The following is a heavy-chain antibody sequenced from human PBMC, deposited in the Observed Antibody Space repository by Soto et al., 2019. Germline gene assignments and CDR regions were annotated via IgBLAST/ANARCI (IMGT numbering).Heavy chain of an antibody. CDR3: ARVTGRGTIFGVVIILGWFDP. D-gene: IGHD3-3*01. V-gene: IGHV1-8*01. Sequence: SERVYGKATGYTFTSYGINCLRHDTGQGLEWMGLMDPNSGNTGYAQKFQGRVTMTRNTSISTAYMELSSLRSEDTAVYYCARVTGRGTIFGVVIILGWFDPWGQGTLVTVS. J-gene: IGHJ5*02. CDR2: MDPNSGNT. CDR1: GYTFTSYG.